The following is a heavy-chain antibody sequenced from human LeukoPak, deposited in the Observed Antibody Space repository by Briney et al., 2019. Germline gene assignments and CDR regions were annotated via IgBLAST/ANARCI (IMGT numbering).Heavy chain of an antibody. V-gene: IGHV4-39*01. Sequence: SETLSLTCTVSGGSISSSSYYWGWIRQPPGTGLEWIGNIYYSGSTYYNPSLKSRVTISVDTSKNQFSLKLSSVTAAGTAVYYCARQSGSYGVYYYYMDVWGKGTTVTISS. CDR1: GGSISSSSYY. J-gene: IGHJ6*03. CDR3: ARQSGSYGVYYYYMDV. D-gene: IGHD1-26*01. CDR2: IYYSGST.